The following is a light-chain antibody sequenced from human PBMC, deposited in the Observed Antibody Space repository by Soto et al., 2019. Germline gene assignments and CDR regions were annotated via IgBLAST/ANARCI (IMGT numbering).Light chain of an antibody. CDR2: GAS. J-gene: IGKJ4*01. Sequence: EIVLTQSPGTLSLSPGERATLACRASQTVRTNYLAWFQHKPGQAPRLLIYGASSRDTGIPDRFSGSGSGTDVTLTINRLEPEDFAVYFCQQYSDSPLTFGGGTKVEIK. CDR1: QTVRTNY. V-gene: IGKV3-20*01. CDR3: QQYSDSPLT.